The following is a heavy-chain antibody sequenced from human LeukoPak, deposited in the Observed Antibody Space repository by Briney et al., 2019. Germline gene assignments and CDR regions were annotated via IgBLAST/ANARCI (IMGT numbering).Heavy chain of an antibody. Sequence: SETLSLTCTVSGGSISSYYWSWIREPPGKGLEWIGYIYYSGSTNYNPSLKSRVTISVDTSKNQFSLKLSSVTAADTAEYYCTRRHYGSALRDYWGQGTLVTVSS. CDR1: GGSISSYY. CDR2: IYYSGST. CDR3: TRRHYGSALRDY. V-gene: IGHV4-59*08. D-gene: IGHD3-10*01. J-gene: IGHJ4*02.